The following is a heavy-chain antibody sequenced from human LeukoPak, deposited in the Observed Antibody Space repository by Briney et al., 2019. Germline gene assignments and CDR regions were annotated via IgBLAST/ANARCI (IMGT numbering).Heavy chain of an antibody. J-gene: IGHJ4*02. CDR2: IIPIFGTA. CDR3: ARDLGGDRDDY. V-gene: IGHV1-69*05. CDR1: GGTFSSYA. D-gene: IGHD2-21*02. Sequence: SVKVSCKASGGTFSSYAISWVRRAPGQGLEWMGRIIPIFGTANYAQKFQGRVTITTDESTSTAYMELSSLRSEDTAVYYCARDLGGDRDDYWGQGTLVTVSS.